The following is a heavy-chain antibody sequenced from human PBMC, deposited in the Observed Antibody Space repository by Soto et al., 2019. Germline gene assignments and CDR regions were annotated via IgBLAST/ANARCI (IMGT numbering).Heavy chain of an antibody. D-gene: IGHD3-10*01. Sequence: EVQLEQSGAEVKKPGESLRISCKGSGYSFTSYWISWVRQMPGKGLEWMGRIDPSDSYTNYSPSFQGHVTISADKAIRTAYLQWSSLKASDTAMYYCARLGSGNYYMVYWGQGTLVTVSS. CDR2: IDPSDSYT. J-gene: IGHJ4*02. V-gene: IGHV5-10-1*01. CDR1: GYSFTSYW. CDR3: ARLGSGNYYMVY.